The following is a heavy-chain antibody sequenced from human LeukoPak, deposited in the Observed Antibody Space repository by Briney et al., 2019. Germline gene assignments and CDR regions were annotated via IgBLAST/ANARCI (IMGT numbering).Heavy chain of an antibody. D-gene: IGHD3-10*01. J-gene: IGHJ4*02. Sequence: GGSLILSCAASGFTFRSYEMNWVRQAPGKGLVWVSRINSDGSSTRYADSVKGRLTISRDNAKNTLYLQMNSLRAEDTAVYYCAELTSMVEQYWGQGTLVTVSS. CDR3: AELTSMVEQY. CDR1: GFTFRSYE. V-gene: IGHV3-74*01. CDR2: INSDGSST.